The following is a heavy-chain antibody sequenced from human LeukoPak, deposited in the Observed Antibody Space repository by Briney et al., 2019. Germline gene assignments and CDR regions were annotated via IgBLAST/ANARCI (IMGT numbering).Heavy chain of an antibody. D-gene: IGHD4-17*01. CDR1: GFTFSSYA. J-gene: IGHJ1*01. CDR3: GRDPNGDYIGAFEFQR. V-gene: IGHV3-23*01. Sequence: PGGSLRLSCAASGFTFSSYAMSWVRQAPGKGLEWVSAIRGSGAGTHCADSVKGRFTISRDNSRNILYLQMNSLRGEDTALYYCGRDPNGDYIGAFEFQRWGQGTLVSVSS. CDR2: IRGSGAGT.